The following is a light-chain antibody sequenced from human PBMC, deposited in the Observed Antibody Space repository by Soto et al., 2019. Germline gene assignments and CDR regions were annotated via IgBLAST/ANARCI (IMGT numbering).Light chain of an antibody. CDR1: QSVSSSY. J-gene: IGKJ4*01. CDR3: QQYGSSPRT. CDR2: DAS. V-gene: IGKV3-20*01. Sequence: IVLTQSPATLSLYPGERATLSCRASQSVSSSYLAWYQQKPGQAPRLLIYDASSRATGIPDRFSGSGSGTDFTLTISRLEPEDFAVYYCQQYGSSPRTFGGGTKVDNK.